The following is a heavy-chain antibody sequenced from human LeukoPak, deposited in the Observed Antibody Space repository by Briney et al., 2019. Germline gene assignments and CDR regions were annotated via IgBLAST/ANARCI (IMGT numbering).Heavy chain of an antibody. CDR3: ARGTGRAGRFDY. D-gene: IGHD1-14*01. Sequence: PSETLSLTCAVYGGSLSGYYWSWTRQPPGRGLEWIGEINHSGSTNYNPSLESRVTMSVDTSKNQFSLKLSSVTGADTAVYSCARGTGRAGRFDYWAQGTPVTVSS. CDR2: INHSGST. J-gene: IGHJ4*02. V-gene: IGHV4-34*01. CDR1: GGSLSGYY.